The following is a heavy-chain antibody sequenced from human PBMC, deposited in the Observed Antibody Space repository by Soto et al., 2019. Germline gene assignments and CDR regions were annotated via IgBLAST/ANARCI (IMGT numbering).Heavy chain of an antibody. D-gene: IGHD2-2*01. V-gene: IGHV3-30-3*01. CDR2: ISYDGAHK. CDR1: GFTFSSYA. Sequence: QVQLVESGGGVVQPGRSLRLSCAASGFTFSSYAMHWVRQAPGKGLEWVTIISYDGAHKYYADSVKGRFTISRDNSKNTLYLQMNSLRPDDTAVYYCAKVAPEPRYCSSTSCYQSGYYFDDWGQGTLVTVSS. CDR3: AKVAPEPRYCSSTSCYQSGYYFDD. J-gene: IGHJ4*02.